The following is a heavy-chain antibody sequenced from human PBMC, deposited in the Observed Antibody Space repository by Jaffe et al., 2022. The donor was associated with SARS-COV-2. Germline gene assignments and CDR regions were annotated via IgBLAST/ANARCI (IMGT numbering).Heavy chain of an antibody. Sequence: GQLEESGGGLVKAGGSLRLSCAASGFTFSQYDMIWIRQAPGKEPEVLAYISKIDSTVTDVDSVKGRFTVSRDNARNLLFLQMNNLRVEDTAVYSCARVARLLDVWGKGTTVTVSS. CDR2: ISKIDSTV. CDR1: GFTFSQYD. V-gene: IGHV3-11*01. J-gene: IGHJ6*04. CDR3: ARVARLLDV.